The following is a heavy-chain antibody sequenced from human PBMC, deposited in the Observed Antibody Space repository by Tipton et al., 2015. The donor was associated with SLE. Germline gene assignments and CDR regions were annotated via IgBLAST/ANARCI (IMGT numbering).Heavy chain of an antibody. CDR1: GASISSYY. CDR2: LSPTGST. V-gene: IGHV4-4*08. J-gene: IGHJ4*02. CDR3: ARGKSGSYDY. D-gene: IGHD1-26*01. Sequence: TLSLTCTVSGASISSYYWTWFRQPPGKGLEWVGYLSPTGSTNYNQSLKSRVSMSVDTSKKQLSLRVTSVTATDTAVYYCARGKSGSYDYWGQGTLVTVSS.